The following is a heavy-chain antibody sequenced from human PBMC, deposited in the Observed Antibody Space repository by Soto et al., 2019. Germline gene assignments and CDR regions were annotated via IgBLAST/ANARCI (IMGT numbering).Heavy chain of an antibody. CDR1: GGSVNSDNFY. Sequence: QVHLQESGPGQVKPSETLSLICTVSGGSVNSDNFYWSWIRQPPGRGLEWIGYIYYSGSTYYNPSLKSRVTISVDTSKNQFSLKLSSVTAADTAVYYCARDFLFYYGSGSYYESHFDYWGQGTLVTVSS. J-gene: IGHJ4*02. CDR2: IYYSGST. CDR3: ARDFLFYYGSGSYYESHFDY. V-gene: IGHV4-61*01. D-gene: IGHD3-10*01.